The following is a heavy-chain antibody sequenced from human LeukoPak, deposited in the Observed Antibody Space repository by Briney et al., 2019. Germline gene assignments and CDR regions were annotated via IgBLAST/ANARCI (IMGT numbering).Heavy chain of an antibody. J-gene: IGHJ5*02. Sequence: GGSLRLSCSASGFTLSSYAMSWVRQAPGGGLEWGSSISGSGGSTYYADSVKGRFTISRDNSKTTLFLQMNSLGAEDTAIYYCAKTTTRSYYYDHTGSNLFATWGQATLVTVSS. D-gene: IGHD3-22*01. CDR2: ISGSGGST. V-gene: IGHV3-23*01. CDR1: GFTLSSYA. CDR3: AKTTTRSYYYDHTGSNLFAT.